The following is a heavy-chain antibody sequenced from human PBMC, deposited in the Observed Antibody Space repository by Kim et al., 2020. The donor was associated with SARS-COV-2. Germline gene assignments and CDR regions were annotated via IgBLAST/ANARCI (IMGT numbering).Heavy chain of an antibody. CDR3: ARTRPQGDYAFDI. V-gene: IGHV3-30*03. D-gene: IGHD3-16*01. J-gene: IGHJ3*02. Sequence: SAHPVKGRFTISRDNSKNTVYRQKNSLRAEDTAVYYCARTRPQGDYAFDIWGQGTVVTVSS.